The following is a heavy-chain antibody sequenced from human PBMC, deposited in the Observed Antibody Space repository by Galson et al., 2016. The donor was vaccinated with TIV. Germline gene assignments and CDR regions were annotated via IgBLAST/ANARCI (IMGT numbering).Heavy chain of an antibody. CDR2: INTDNGDA. D-gene: IGHD2-21*02. V-gene: IGHV1-3*04. CDR3: AREGPCGGDCYLFDS. Sequence: SVKVSCKASGYTFSTYAKHWVRQAPGQRLEWMGWINTDNGDAEFSQKFQGRVTITRDTSASTAYMEVRSLRSDDTAVYYCAREGPCGGDCYLFDSWGQGTLVSVSS. CDR1: GYTFSTYA. J-gene: IGHJ4*02.